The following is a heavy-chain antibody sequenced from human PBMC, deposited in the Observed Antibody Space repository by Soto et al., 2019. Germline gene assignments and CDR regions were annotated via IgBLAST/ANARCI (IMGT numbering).Heavy chain of an antibody. J-gene: IGHJ4*02. V-gene: IGHV3-7*01. CDR1: GFNFGSSW. Sequence: PGGSLRLSCVASGFNFGSSWMSWVRQAPGKGPEWVANIKEDGSRTNYVDSVKGRFTISRDNEKKSLYLQMNTLRAEDTAVYYCARLTHTKDTSFCGPGTLVTLSS. CDR2: IKEDGSRT. D-gene: IGHD5-18*01. CDR3: ARLTHTKDTSF.